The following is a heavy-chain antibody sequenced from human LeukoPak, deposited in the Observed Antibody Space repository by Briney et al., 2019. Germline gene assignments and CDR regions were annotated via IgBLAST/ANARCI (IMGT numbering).Heavy chain of an antibody. CDR2: IYYSGST. Sequence: PSETLSLTCTVSGGSISSYYWSWIRQTPGKGLEWIGYIYYSGSTNYNPSLKSRVTISVDTSKNQFSLKLSSVTAADTAVYYCARSRRGIAVAGGFDYWGQGTLVTVSS. D-gene: IGHD6-19*01. CDR1: GGSISSYY. V-gene: IGHV4-59*08. CDR3: ARSRRGIAVAGGFDY. J-gene: IGHJ4*02.